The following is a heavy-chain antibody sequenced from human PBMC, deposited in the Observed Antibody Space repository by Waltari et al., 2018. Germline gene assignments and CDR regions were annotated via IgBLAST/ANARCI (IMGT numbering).Heavy chain of an antibody. Sequence: QVQLQESGPGLVKPSQTLSLTCTVSGGSISSGSYYWSWIRQPAGKGLEWIGYIYTSGSTNYNPSLKSRVTISVDTSKNQFSLKLSSVTAADTAVYYCARSPEGATIYFDYWGQGTLVTVSS. CDR3: ARSPEGATIYFDY. CDR1: GGSISSGSYY. D-gene: IGHD1-26*01. CDR2: IYTSGST. J-gene: IGHJ4*02. V-gene: IGHV4-61*09.